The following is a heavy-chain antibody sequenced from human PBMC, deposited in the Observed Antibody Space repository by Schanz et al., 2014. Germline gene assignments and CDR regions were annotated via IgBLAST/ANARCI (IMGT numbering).Heavy chain of an antibody. D-gene: IGHD3-3*01. V-gene: IGHV3-48*01. J-gene: IGHJ4*02. CDR1: GFGFSSYS. CDR2: ISGSSRTI. CDR3: VRDSFFAFDY. Sequence: EVQLLESGGGLVEPGGSLRLSCAASGFGFSSYSMNWVRQAPGKGLEWVSYISGSSRTIYYADSMKGRFTISRDNSKNTLYLQMNSLRAEDTAVYYCVRDSFFAFDYWGQGTLVTVSS.